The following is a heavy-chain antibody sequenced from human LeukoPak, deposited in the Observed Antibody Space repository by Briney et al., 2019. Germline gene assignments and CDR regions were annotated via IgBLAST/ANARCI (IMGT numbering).Heavy chain of an antibody. D-gene: IGHD2-15*01. CDR1: GFTFSTYG. CDR2: IKQDGSEE. CDR3: AGGQGWHFDL. Sequence: GGSLRLSCAASGFTFSTYGMHWVRQAPSKGLEWVADIKQDGSEEHYVASVKGRFTISRDSTSLYLQMNSLRAEDTAVYYCAGGQGWHFDLWGRGTLITVSS. V-gene: IGHV3-7*01. J-gene: IGHJ2*01.